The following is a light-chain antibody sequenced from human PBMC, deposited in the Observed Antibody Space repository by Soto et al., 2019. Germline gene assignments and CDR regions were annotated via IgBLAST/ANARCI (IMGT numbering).Light chain of an antibody. CDR1: QSISNN. J-gene: IGKJ1*01. Sequence: EIVMTQSPATLSVSPGGRATLYCRASQSISNNLAWYQQKPGQTPRLLFYGASTRATGIPARFSGSGSGTDFTLTISSLQSEDSAVYYCQQYNNWPPWTFGQGTKVEIK. CDR3: QQYNNWPPWT. V-gene: IGKV3-15*01. CDR2: GAS.